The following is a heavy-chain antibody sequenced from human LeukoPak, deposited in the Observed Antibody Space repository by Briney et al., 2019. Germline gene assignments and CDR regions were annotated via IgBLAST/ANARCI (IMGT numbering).Heavy chain of an antibody. CDR2: ISWNSGST. CDR3: VRGNFGPAQWFDP. V-gene: IGHV3-9*01. D-gene: IGHD3/OR15-3a*01. J-gene: IGHJ5*02. Sequence: GRSLRLSCAASGFTFDNYAMHWVRQGPGKGLEWVSGISWNSGSTGYAGSVKGRFTMSRDNTKNSLYLQMNSLTPDDTALYYCVRGNFGPAQWFDPWGQGTLVTVSS. CDR1: GFTFDNYA.